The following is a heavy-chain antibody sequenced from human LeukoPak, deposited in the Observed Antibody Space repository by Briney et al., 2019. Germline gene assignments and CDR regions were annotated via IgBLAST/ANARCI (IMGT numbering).Heavy chain of an antibody. J-gene: IGHJ4*02. V-gene: IGHV3-21*04. CDR1: GFTFSSYS. CDR3: AKDLSGTNDY. D-gene: IGHD1-1*01. CDR2: ISSSSSYT. Sequence: GGSLRLSCAASGFTFSSYSMNWVRQAPGKGLEWVSSISSSSSYTYYADSVKGRFTISRDNAKNSLYLQMNSLRAEDTALYYCAKDLSGTNDYWGQGTLVTVSS.